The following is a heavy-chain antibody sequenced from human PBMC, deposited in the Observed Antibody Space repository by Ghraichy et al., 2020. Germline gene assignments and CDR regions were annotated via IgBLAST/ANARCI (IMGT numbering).Heavy chain of an antibody. J-gene: IGHJ3*01. CDR2: IDSDGRVT. D-gene: IGHD3-22*01. CDR3: AKDLIGYYYDTTADRRLT. V-gene: IGHV3-74*03. CDR1: GFTFKTYW. Sequence: GESLNISCAASGFTFKTYWMHWVRQVPGKGLVWVARIDSDGRVTTYADSVKGRFTISRDNAKNTLYLQMNSLRAEDTAVYYCAKDLIGYYYDTTADRRLTWGQGTTVTVSS.